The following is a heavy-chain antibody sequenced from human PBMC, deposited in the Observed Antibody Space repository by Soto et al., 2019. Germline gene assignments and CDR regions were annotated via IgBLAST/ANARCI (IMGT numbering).Heavy chain of an antibody. V-gene: IGHV3-30*04. CDR2: ISRDGSHK. CDR1: GFSFRNYA. J-gene: IGHJ4*03. Sequence: GGSLRLSCAASGFSFRNYAIHWVRQAPGKGLEWVAVISRDGSHKYYLDSVKGRFTISRDNSKDTVNLLMNSLRDDDSAMYYCARSRTSAVADSFDFWGQGTLVTVSS. CDR3: ARSRTSAVADSFDF. D-gene: IGHD1-7*01.